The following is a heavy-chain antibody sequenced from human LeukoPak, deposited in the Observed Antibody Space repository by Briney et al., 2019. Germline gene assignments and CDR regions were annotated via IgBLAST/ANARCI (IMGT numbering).Heavy chain of an antibody. J-gene: IGHJ4*02. CDR1: GFTFSSYS. CDR3: ARLIAVAATADFDY. V-gene: IGHV3-21*01. Sequence: GGSLRLSCAASGFTFSSYSMNWVREAPGKGLEWGSSISSSSSYIYYADSVKGRFTISRDNAKNSLYLQMNSLRAEDTAVYYCARLIAVAATADFDYWGQGTLVTVSS. CDR2: ISSSSSYI. D-gene: IGHD6-19*01.